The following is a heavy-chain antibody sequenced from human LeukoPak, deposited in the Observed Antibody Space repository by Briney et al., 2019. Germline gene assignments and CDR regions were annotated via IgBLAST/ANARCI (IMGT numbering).Heavy chain of an antibody. CDR3: ARGLYYYDSSGYTPDFDY. V-gene: IGHV1-46*01. Sequence: GASVKVSCKASGYTFTSYYMHWVRQAPGQGLEWMGIINPSGGSTSYAQKFQGRVTMTRDMSTSTVYMELSSLRSEDTAVYYCARGLYYYDSSGYTPDFDYWGQGTLVTVSS. J-gene: IGHJ4*02. CDR2: INPSGGST. D-gene: IGHD3-22*01. CDR1: GYTFTSYY.